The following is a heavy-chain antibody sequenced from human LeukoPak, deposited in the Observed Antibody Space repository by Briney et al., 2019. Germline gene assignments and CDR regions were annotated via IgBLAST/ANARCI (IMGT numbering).Heavy chain of an antibody. V-gene: IGHV4-39*07. CDR3: ARRSIAARRIDY. D-gene: IGHD6-6*01. Sequence: SQTLSLTCTVSGGSISSGSYYWSWIRQPPGKGLEWIGEINHSGSTNYNPSLKRRVTISVDTSKNQFSLKLSSVTAADTAVYYCARRSIAARRIDYWGQGTLVTVSS. J-gene: IGHJ4*02. CDR1: GGSISSGSYY. CDR2: INHSGST.